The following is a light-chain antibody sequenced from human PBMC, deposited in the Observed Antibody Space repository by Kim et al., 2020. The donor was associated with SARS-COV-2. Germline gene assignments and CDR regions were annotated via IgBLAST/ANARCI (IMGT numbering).Light chain of an antibody. CDR2: NVN. Sequence: QSALIQPPSVAGSPGQSVTISCTGATSDVGSYDSVSWCQHFAGTVPKAMINNVNSQPSGVPDRFSGPKSGNTASMTISQLQAEDGSHYFCCSSTNSVTRVFGGGTKVTVL. CDR3: CSSTNSVTRV. CDR1: TSDVGSYDS. J-gene: IGLJ3*02. V-gene: IGLV2-18*02.